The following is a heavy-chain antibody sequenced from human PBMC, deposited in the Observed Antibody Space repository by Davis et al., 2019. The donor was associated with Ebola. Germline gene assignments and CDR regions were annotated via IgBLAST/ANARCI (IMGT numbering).Heavy chain of an antibody. CDR1: GDSVSSDTTA. J-gene: IGHJ3*02. CDR3: AREGQTRATSYPDSFDT. Sequence: HSQTLSLTCVISGDSVSSDTTAWNWIRQSPSRGLEWLGRTYYRSKWYHEYALSVKSRIAIDPDTSKNHFSLRLESVTPEDTAVYFCAREGQTRATSYPDSFDTWGRGTKVTVSS. V-gene: IGHV6-1*01. D-gene: IGHD1-1*01. CDR2: TYYRSKWYH.